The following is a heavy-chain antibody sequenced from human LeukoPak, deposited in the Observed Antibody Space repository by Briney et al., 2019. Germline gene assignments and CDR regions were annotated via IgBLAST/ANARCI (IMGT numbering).Heavy chain of an antibody. V-gene: IGHV3-7*03. Sequence: GSLRLSSAASGFTFSRYYMSWVRQAPGKGLEWVANINQDGSVIYYVDSVRGRFTISRDNSKNSVYLQMNSLRVEDTAVYYCASGDNDWSLGGQGTLVTVSS. D-gene: IGHD3-9*01. CDR2: INQDGSVI. J-gene: IGHJ4*02. CDR3: ASGDNDWSL. CDR1: GFTFSRYY.